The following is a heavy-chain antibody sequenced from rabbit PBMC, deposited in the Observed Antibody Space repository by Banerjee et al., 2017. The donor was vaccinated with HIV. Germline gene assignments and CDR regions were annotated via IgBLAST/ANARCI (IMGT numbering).Heavy chain of an antibody. Sequence: QSLEESGGDLVKPGASLTLTCIASGFSFSSSYWRCWVRQAPGKGLEWIGCMYNGDGSAYYASWAKGRFTISKASSTTVTLQMTSLTAADTATYFCATSDSNPYRYGHVLWGPGTLVTVS. CDR3: ATSDSNPYRYGHVL. CDR2: MYNGDGSA. V-gene: IGHV1S40*01. CDR1: GFSFSSSYW. D-gene: IGHD6-1*01. J-gene: IGHJ4*01.